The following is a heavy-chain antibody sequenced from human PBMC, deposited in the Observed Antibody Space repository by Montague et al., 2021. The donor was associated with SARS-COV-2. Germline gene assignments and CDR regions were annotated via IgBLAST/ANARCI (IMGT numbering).Heavy chain of an antibody. J-gene: IGHJ6*02. Sequence: SETLSLTCTVSGASVGSSDWGWIRQSPGKGLEWIGYFYSVGSTDYNPSLKSRATISRDTSKNQFSLKMRSVTAADTAVYYCARDLRQWLADYYYYGLDVWGQGTTVTVSS. V-gene: IGHV4-59*02. CDR3: ARDLRQWLADYYYYGLDV. CDR1: GASVGSSD. D-gene: IGHD6-19*01. CDR2: FYSVGST.